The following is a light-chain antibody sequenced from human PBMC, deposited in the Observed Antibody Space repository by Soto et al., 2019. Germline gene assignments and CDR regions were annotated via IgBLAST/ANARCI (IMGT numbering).Light chain of an antibody. J-gene: IGLJ1*01. CDR2: EVS. V-gene: IGLV2-14*01. Sequence: QSALTQPASVSGSPGQSITISCTGTSSDVGGYNSVSWYQQHPGKAPKLMIYEVSNRPSGVSNRFSGSKSGNTASLTISGLQAGDEADYYCSSYTSSSPLVFGTGTKVTVL. CDR3: SSYTSSSPLV. CDR1: SSDVGGYNS.